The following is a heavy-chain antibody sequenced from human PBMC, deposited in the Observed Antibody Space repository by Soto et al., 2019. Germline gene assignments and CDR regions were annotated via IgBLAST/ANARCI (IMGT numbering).Heavy chain of an antibody. J-gene: IGHJ3*02. D-gene: IGHD6-25*01. CDR1: GFTFSSYG. Sequence: PGGSLRLSCAASGFTFSSYGMHWVRQAPGKGLEWVAVISYDGSNKYYADSVKGRFTISRDNSKNTLYLQMNSLRAEDTAVYYCAKGHRLQAVFDIWGQGTMVTVSS. V-gene: IGHV3-30*18. CDR2: ISYDGSNK. CDR3: AKGHRLQAVFDI.